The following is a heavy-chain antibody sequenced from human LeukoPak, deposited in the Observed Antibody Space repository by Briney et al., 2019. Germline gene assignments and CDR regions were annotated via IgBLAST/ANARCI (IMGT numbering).Heavy chain of an antibody. Sequence: GGSLRLSCAASGFTFSSYGMHWVRQAPGKGLEWVAFIRYDGSNKYYADSVKGRFTISRDNSKNTLYLQMNSLRAEDTAVYYCARDHYSSGWYYFDYWGQGTLVTVSS. CDR3: ARDHYSSGWYYFDY. J-gene: IGHJ4*02. CDR1: GFTFSSYG. CDR2: IRYDGSNK. D-gene: IGHD6-19*01. V-gene: IGHV3-30*02.